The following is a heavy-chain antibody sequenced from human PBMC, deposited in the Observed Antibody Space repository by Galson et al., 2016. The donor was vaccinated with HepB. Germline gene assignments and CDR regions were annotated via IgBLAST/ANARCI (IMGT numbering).Heavy chain of an antibody. V-gene: IGHV3-30*04. J-gene: IGHJ4*02. CDR1: GFTFRSYA. Sequence: SLRLSCAASGFTFRSYAMHWVRQAPGKGLEWVAVISYDGSNKYYADSVKGRFTISRDNSKSTLYLQVNTLRGEDTAVYYCARGIVAPWGQGTLVTVSS. D-gene: IGHD5-12*01. CDR2: ISYDGSNK. CDR3: ARGIVAP.